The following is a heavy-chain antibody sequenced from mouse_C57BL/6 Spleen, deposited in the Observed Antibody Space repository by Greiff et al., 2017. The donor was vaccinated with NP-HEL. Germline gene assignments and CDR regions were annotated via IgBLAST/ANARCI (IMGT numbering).Heavy chain of an antibody. D-gene: IGHD1-1*01. CDR1: GYSFTGYY. Sequence: EVMLVESGPELVKPGASVKISCKASGYSFTGYYMHWVKQSHGNILDWIGYIYPYNGVSSYNQKFKGKATLTVDKSSSTAYMELRSLTSEDSAVYYCARVGDYYYGYFDVWGTGTTVTVSS. V-gene: IGHV1-31*01. J-gene: IGHJ1*03. CDR3: ARVGDYYYGYFDV. CDR2: IYPYNGVS.